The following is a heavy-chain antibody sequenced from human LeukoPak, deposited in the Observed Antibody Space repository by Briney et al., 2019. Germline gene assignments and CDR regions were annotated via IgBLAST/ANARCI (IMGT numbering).Heavy chain of an antibody. D-gene: IGHD3-10*01. CDR1: GFTFSSYS. J-gene: IGHJ4*02. Sequence: PGGSLRLSCAASGFTFSSYSMNWVRQAPGKGLEWVSSISSSSGYIYYADSVKGRFTISRDNAKNSLYLQMNSLRAEDTAVYYCARDKSPRAYYGSGNGDYWGQGTLVTVSS. CDR3: ARDKSPRAYYGSGNGDY. CDR2: ISSSSGYI. V-gene: IGHV3-21*01.